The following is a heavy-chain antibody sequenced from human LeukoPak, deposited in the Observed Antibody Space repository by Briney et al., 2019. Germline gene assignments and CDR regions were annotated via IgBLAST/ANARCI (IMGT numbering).Heavy chain of an antibody. CDR3: ARSMRIQLLWVFDY. CDR2: ISYDGSNK. J-gene: IGHJ4*02. Sequence: PGGSLRLSCAASGFTFSSYAMHWVRQAPGKGLEWVAVISYDGSNKYYADSVKGRFTISRDNSKNTLYLQMNSLRAEDTAVYYCARSMRIQLLWVFDYWGQGTLVTVSS. CDR1: GFTFSSYA. D-gene: IGHD5-18*01. V-gene: IGHV3-30-3*01.